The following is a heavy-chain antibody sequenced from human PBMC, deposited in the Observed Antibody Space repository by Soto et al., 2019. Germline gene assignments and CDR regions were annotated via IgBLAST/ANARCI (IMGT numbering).Heavy chain of an antibody. Sequence: SETLSLTCAVSGDSISSVGYSWNWIRQPPGEGLEWIGYTYHSGSFLYNPSLKSRVTISLDRSKNQFSLSLTSVTAADTAVFYCARSVGYRSGWWPYYFDYWGQGALVTVSS. D-gene: IGHD6-19*01. J-gene: IGHJ4*02. CDR3: ARSVGYRSGWWPYYFDY. V-gene: IGHV4-30-2*01. CDR1: GDSISSVGYS. CDR2: TYHSGSF.